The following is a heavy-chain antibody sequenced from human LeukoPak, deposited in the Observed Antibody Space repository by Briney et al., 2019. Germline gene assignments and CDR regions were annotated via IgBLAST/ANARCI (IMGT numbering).Heavy chain of an antibody. J-gene: IGHJ5*02. CDR2: IYTSGST. Sequence: SETLSLTCTVSGGSISSGSYYWSWIRQPAGKGLEWIGRIYTSGSTNYNPSLKSRVTISVDTSKNQFSLKLSSVTAADTAVYYCARTVVPAANWFDPWGQGTLVTVSS. CDR3: ARTVVPAANWFDP. D-gene: IGHD2-2*01. CDR1: GGSISSGSYY. V-gene: IGHV4-61*02.